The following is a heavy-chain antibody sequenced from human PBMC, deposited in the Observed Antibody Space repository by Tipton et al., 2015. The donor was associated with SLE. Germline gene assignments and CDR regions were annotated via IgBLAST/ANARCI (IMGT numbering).Heavy chain of an antibody. D-gene: IGHD5/OR15-5a*01. CDR2: IWYGGSNK. CDR1: GFTFSSYG. Sequence: SLRLSCAASGFTFSSYGMHWVRQAPGKGLEWVAVIWYGGSNKYYADSVKGRFTISRDNSKNTLYLQMNSLRAEDTAVYYCARASLRDYFDYWGQGTLVTVSS. J-gene: IGHJ4*02. CDR3: ARASLRDYFDY. V-gene: IGHV3-33*01.